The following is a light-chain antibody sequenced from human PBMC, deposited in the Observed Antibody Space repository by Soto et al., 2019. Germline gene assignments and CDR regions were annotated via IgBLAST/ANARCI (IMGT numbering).Light chain of an antibody. CDR3: SLYTSENTYV. CDR1: STDFVSYNR. J-gene: IGLJ1*01. Sequence: QSVLTQPPSVSGSPGQSVTIPCTGTSTDFVSYNRVSWYQQPPGTAPKLIIYEAGNRPSGVPDRFSGSKSGNTASLTISGLQAADEADYYCSLYTSENTYVFGTGTKVTVL. CDR2: EAG. V-gene: IGLV2-18*01.